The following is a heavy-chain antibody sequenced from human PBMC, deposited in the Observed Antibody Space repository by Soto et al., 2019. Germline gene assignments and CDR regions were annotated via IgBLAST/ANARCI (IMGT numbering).Heavy chain of an antibody. D-gene: IGHD3-3*01. CDR3: ALFWSGYYLYNWFDP. Sequence: SVKVSCKASGGTFSSYAISWVRQAPGQGLEWMGGIIPIFGTANYAQKFQGRVTITADESTSTAYMELSSLRSEDTAVYYCALFWSGYYLYNWFDPWGQGTLVTVSS. CDR1: GGTFSSYA. V-gene: IGHV1-69*13. CDR2: IIPIFGTA. J-gene: IGHJ5*02.